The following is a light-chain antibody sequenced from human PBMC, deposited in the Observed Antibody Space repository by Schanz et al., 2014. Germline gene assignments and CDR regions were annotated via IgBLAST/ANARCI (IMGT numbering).Light chain of an antibody. Sequence: EIVLTQSPATLSLSPGERATLSCRASQSVDISLAWYQHKPGQSPRVLIYDASKRATGIPARFSGSGSGTDFTLTISRLQPEDFAVYYCQQYTGSLPWTFGQGTRVEIK. CDR1: QSVDIS. V-gene: IGKV3-11*01. J-gene: IGKJ1*01. CDR3: QQYTGSLPWT. CDR2: DAS.